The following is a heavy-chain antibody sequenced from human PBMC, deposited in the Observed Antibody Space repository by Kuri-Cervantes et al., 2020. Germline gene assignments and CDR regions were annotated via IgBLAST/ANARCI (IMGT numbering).Heavy chain of an antibody. V-gene: IGHV3-11*04. J-gene: IGHJ5*02. CDR1: GFTFSDYY. CDR3: ARILGYCSGGSCRGWFDP. CDR2: ISSSGSTI. Sequence: GGSLRLSCAASGFTFSDYYMSWIRQAPGKGLEWVSYISSSGSTIYYADSVKGRFTISRDNAKNSLYLQMNSLRAEDTAVYYCARILGYCSGGSCRGWFDPWGQGTLVTVSS. D-gene: IGHD2-15*01.